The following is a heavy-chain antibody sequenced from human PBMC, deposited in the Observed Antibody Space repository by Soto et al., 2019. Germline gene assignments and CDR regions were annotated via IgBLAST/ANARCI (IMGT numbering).Heavy chain of an antibody. CDR2: INPNSGGT. CDR3: ARERGASSRGYYDFWSGYHAGHYYYYGMDV. Sequence: ASVKVSCKASGYTFTGYYMHWVRQAPGQGLEWMGWINPNSGGTNYAQKFQGWVTMTRDTSISTAYMELSRLRSDDTAVYYCARERGASSRGYYDFWSGYHAGHYYYYGMDVWGQGTTVTVSS. J-gene: IGHJ6*02. D-gene: IGHD3-3*01. V-gene: IGHV1-2*04. CDR1: GYTFTGYY.